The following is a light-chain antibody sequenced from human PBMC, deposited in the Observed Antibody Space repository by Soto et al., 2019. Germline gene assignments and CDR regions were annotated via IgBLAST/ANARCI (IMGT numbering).Light chain of an antibody. J-gene: IGKJ1*01. CDR1: QSVGSN. V-gene: IGKV3-15*01. CDR3: QEYNNWPPWT. CDR2: GAS. Sequence: EIVVTQSPATLSVSPGERATLSCRASQSVGSNLAWYQQRPGQAPRLLIYGASTRATGIPARFSGSGSGTGFTLTISSLQSEDFAVYYCQEYNNWPPWTFRQGTKEDIK.